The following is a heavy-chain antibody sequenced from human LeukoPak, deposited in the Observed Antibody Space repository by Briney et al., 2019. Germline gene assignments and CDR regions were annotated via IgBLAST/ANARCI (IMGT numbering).Heavy chain of an antibody. CDR1: GFSFSSYA. Sequence: GGTLRLSCAASGFSFSSYAMHWVRQAPGKGLEWVAVISYDGSNKYYADSVKGRFTISRDNSKNTLYLQMNSLRAEDTAVFYCARDQYDTWSRRGNFDSWGQGTLVIVSS. D-gene: IGHD3-3*01. CDR2: ISYDGSNK. J-gene: IGHJ4*02. V-gene: IGHV3-30-3*01. CDR3: ARDQYDTWSRRGNFDS.